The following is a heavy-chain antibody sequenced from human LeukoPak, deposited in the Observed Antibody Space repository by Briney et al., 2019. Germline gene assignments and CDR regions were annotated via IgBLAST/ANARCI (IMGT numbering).Heavy chain of an antibody. J-gene: IGHJ4*02. CDR1: GGTFSSYA. CDR2: IIPIFGTA. Sequence: SVKVSCKASGGTFSSYAISWVRQAPGQGLEWMGGIIPIFGTANYAQKFQGRVTITTDESTSTAYMELSSLRSEDTAVYYCATAFRDGYKIDYWGQGTLVTVSS. CDR3: ATAFRDGYKIDY. V-gene: IGHV1-69*05. D-gene: IGHD5-24*01.